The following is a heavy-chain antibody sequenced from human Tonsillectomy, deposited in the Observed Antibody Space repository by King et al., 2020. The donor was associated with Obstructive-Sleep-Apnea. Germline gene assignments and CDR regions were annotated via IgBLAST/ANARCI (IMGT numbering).Heavy chain of an antibody. J-gene: IGHJ4*02. CDR2: ISYDGSDK. Sequence: VQLVESGGGVVQPGRSLRLSCEASGFIFSSYAMHWVRQAPGKGLEGGALISYDGSDKYYADSVKGRFSISRDNSKNTVYLQMNSLRVDDTAVYYCARDRSTGWRLFDSWGQGTLVTVSS. CDR1: GFIFSSYA. CDR3: ARDRSTGWRLFDS. D-gene: IGHD6-19*01. V-gene: IGHV3-30*04.